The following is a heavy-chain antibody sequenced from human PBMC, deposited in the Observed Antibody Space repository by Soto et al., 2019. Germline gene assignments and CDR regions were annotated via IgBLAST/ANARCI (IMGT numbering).Heavy chain of an antibody. V-gene: IGHV1-24*01. CDR2: FDPEDGET. Sequence: VKVSCKVSGYTLTELSMHWVRQAPGKGLEWMGGFDPEDGETIYAQKFQGRVTMTEDTSTDTAYMELSSLRSEDTAVYYCARGLAVLDAFDIWGQGTMVTVSS. CDR1: GYTLTELS. J-gene: IGHJ3*02. D-gene: IGHD2-21*01. CDR3: ARGLAVLDAFDI.